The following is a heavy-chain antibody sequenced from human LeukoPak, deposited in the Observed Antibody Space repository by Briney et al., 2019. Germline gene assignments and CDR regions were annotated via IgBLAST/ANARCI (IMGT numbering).Heavy chain of an antibody. CDR2: IHYSGSI. J-gene: IGHJ4*02. D-gene: IGHD1-26*01. Sequence: SETLSLTCTVSGGSITSYFWSWIRQPPGKGLEWIGYIHYSGSINYNPSLKSRVTMSVDTSKNHFSLRLSSVTAADTAIYYCARRATSGPPYYLDYWGQGILGTVSS. CDR3: ARRATSGPPYYLDY. V-gene: IGHV4-59*08. CDR1: GGSITSYF.